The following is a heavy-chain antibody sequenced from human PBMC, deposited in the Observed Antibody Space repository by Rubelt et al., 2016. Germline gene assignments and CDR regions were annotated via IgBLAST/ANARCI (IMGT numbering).Heavy chain of an antibody. V-gene: IGHV4-59*12. J-gene: IGHJ4*02. CDR3: ARLKWQSPPDY. D-gene: IGHD2-8*01. CDR2: IYYSGST. Sequence: QVQLQESGPGLVKPSETLSLTCTVSGGSISSYYWSWIRQPPGKGLEWIGYIYYSGSTNYNPSLKSRVTISVDTSKNQFSLKLSSVTAADTAVYYCARLKWQSPPDYWGQGTLVTVSS. CDR1: GGSISSYY.